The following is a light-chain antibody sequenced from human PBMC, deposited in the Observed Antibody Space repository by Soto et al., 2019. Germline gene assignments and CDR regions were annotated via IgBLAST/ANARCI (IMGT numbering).Light chain of an antibody. CDR1: SSDVGTYNY. CDR3: TSYTSSRTLV. J-gene: IGLJ2*01. CDR2: DVS. Sequence: QSALTQPASVSGSPGQSITISCTGTSSDVGTYNYVSWYQQHAGKVPKLMIYDVSNRPSGVSDRVSGSKSGNTASLTISGLQAEDEADYYCTSYTSSRTLVFGGGTKLTVL. V-gene: IGLV2-14*01.